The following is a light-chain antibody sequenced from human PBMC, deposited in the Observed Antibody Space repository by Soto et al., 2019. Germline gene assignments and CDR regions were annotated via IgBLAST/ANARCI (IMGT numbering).Light chain of an antibody. CDR1: SSDVGGYSL. V-gene: IGLV2-23*01. CDR3: QAYDYSLTAFV. Sequence: QLVLTQPASVSGSPGQSITISCTGTSSDVGGYSLVSWYQQHPGKAPTLMIYEATKRPSGVSNRFSGSKSGNTASLTISGLQAEDEADYYCQAYDYSLTAFVFGGGTKLTVL. J-gene: IGLJ3*02. CDR2: EAT.